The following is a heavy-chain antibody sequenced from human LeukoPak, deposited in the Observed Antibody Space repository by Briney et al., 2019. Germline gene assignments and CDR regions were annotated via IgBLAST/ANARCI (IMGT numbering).Heavy chain of an antibody. D-gene: IGHD5-18*01. J-gene: IGHJ4*02. V-gene: IGHV3-48*04. CDR1: GFTFSGYS. Sequence: GGSLRLSCAASGFTFSGYSMNWVRQVPGKGLEWISYISSSGSTIDYADSVKGRFTISRDNAKNSLYLQMNSLRVEDTAVYYCSRLRGYSYGYGDYWGQGTLVTVSS. CDR2: ISSSGSTI. CDR3: SRLRGYSYGYGDY.